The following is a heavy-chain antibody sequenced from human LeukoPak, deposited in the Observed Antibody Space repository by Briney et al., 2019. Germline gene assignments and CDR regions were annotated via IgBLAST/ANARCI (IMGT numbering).Heavy chain of an antibody. V-gene: IGHV4-39*01. D-gene: IGHD5-18*01. Sequence: PSETLSLTCTASGVSITTTSYFWGWIRQPPGKGLEWIGSIFYSGSTYYNASLKSRATISVDTSKNQISLKLTCVTAADTAVYYCAGPWGYSYGYVADWGQGTLVTVSS. CDR1: GVSITTTSYF. J-gene: IGHJ4*02. CDR3: AGPWGYSYGYVAD. CDR2: IFYSGST.